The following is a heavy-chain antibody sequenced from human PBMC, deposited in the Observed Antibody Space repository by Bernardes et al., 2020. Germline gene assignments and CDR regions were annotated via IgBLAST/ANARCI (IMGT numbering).Heavy chain of an antibody. CDR3: ARWGYCRSPMCSEGYDF. CDR2: INAGTGNT. V-gene: IGHV1-3*01. CDR1: GYIFTSYA. D-gene: IGHD2-2*01. J-gene: IGHJ4*02. Sequence: ASVKVSCKASGYIFTSYATHWVRQAPGQRLEWMGWINAGTGNTEFSQKFQGRVTFTSDTSASTAYMELSSLRSEDTAVYYCARWGYCRSPMCSEGYDFWGQGTLVTVSS.